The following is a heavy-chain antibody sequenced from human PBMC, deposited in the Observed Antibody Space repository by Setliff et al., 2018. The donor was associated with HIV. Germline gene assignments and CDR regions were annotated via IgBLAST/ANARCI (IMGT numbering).Heavy chain of an antibody. CDR3: ARERVESSYYYYGMDV. Sequence: PGGSLRLSCAASGFTFRNYEMNWVRQAPGKGLEWVSHISSSGGTINYADSVRGRFNTSRDNAENSLYLEINNVRVEDTAIYFCARERVESSYYYYGMDVWGQGTTVTVSS. CDR2: ISSSGGTI. J-gene: IGHJ6*02. D-gene: IGHD3-10*01. V-gene: IGHV3-48*03. CDR1: GFTFRNYE.